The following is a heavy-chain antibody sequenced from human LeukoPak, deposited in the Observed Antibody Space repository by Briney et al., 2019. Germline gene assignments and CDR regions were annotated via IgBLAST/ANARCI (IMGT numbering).Heavy chain of an antibody. Sequence: SETLSLTCAVYGGSFSGYYWSWIRQPPGKGLEWIGSIYYSGSTYYNPSLKSRVTISVDTSKNQFSLKLSSVTAADTAVYYCARWGKWLLLTDFDYWGQGTLVTVSS. V-gene: IGHV4-34*01. J-gene: IGHJ4*02. CDR2: IYYSGST. CDR3: ARWGKWLLLTDFDY. CDR1: GGSFSGYY. D-gene: IGHD3-22*01.